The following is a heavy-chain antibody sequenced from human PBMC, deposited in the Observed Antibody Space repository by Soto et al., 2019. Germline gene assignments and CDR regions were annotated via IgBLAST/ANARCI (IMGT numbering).Heavy chain of an antibody. CDR1: GFTFSSYG. CDR2: IWYDGSNK. V-gene: IGHV3-33*01. D-gene: IGHD4-17*01. CDR3: ARDRRVTTFYYYYGMDV. J-gene: IGHJ6*02. Sequence: QVQLVESGGGVVQPGRSLRLSCAASGFTFSSYGMHWVRQAPGKGLEWVAVIWYDGSNKYYADSVKGRFTISGDNSKNTLYLQMNSLRAEDTAVYYCARDRRVTTFYYYYGMDVWGQGTTVTVSS.